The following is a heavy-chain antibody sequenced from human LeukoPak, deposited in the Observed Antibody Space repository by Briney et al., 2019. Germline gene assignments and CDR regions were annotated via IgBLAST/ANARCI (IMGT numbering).Heavy chain of an antibody. V-gene: IGHV4-34*01. CDR2: INHSGST. Sequence: PSETLSLTCAVYGGSFSGYYWSWIRQPPGKGLEWIGEINHSGSTNYNPSLKSRVTISVDTSKNQFSLKLSSVTPEDTAVYYCAAGTSGHDYFLTWFDPWGQGTLVTVSS. CDR1: GGSFSGYY. CDR3: AAGTSGHDYFLTWFDP. D-gene: IGHD5-12*01. J-gene: IGHJ5*02.